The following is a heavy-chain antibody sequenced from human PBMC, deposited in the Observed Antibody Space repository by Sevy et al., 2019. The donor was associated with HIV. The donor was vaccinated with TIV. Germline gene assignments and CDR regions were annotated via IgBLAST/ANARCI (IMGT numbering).Heavy chain of an antibody. CDR1: GFTFSSYW. J-gene: IGHJ4*02. D-gene: IGHD1-26*01. V-gene: IGHV3-74*01. CDR2: VGRDESST. Sequence: GGSLRLSCAASGFTFSSYWMHWVRLAPGKGLVSVSRVGRDESSTRYADSVKGRFTISRDNAENTVYLQLNSLRAEDTAVYYCGTGPTLVWEQHTIDYWGQGTLVTVSS. CDR3: GTGPTLVWEQHTIDY.